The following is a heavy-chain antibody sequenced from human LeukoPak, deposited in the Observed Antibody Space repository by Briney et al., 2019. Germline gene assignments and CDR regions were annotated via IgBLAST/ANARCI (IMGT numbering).Heavy chain of an antibody. D-gene: IGHD5-18*01. Sequence: GGSLRLSCAASGFTFSSYAMSWVRQAPGMGLEWVSAISGSGGSTYYADSVKGRFTISRDNSKNTLYLQMNGLRAEDTAVYYCAKLWIQLWLHGAFDIWGQGTMVTVSS. CDR3: AKLWIQLWLHGAFDI. CDR1: GFTFSSYA. V-gene: IGHV3-23*01. CDR2: ISGSGGST. J-gene: IGHJ3*02.